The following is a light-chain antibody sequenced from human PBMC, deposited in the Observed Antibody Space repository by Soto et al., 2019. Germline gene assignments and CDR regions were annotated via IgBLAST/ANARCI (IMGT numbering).Light chain of an antibody. J-gene: IGKJ1*01. CDR3: QQGSSFPLT. Sequence: PMTQSPSSGSAAVGEAVTITFRPRQGISVWLAWYQLRPGQAPKLLIYATSRVHGVPSRFAGRGSDTTFSITINNRQAEDYSTDYCQQGSSFPLTFGQGTKVDIK. V-gene: IGKV1-12*01. CDR2: ATS. CDR1: QGISVW.